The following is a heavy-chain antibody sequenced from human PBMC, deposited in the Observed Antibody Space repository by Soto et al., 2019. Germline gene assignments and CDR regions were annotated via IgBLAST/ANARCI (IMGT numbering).Heavy chain of an antibody. V-gene: IGHV4-4*02. Sequence: SETLSLTCAVSGGSISSSNWWSWVRQPPGKGLEWIGEIYHSGSTNYNPSLKSRVTISVDKSKNQFSLKLSSVTAADTAVYYCASRPSGGSYLGEENWFDPWGQGTLVTVSS. CDR2: IYHSGST. J-gene: IGHJ5*02. CDR1: GGSISSSNW. D-gene: IGHD1-26*01. CDR3: ASRPSGGSYLGEENWFDP.